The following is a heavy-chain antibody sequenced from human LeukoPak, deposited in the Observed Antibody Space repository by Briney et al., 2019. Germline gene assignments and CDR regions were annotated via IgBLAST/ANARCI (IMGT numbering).Heavy chain of an antibody. D-gene: IGHD3-3*01. J-gene: IGHJ4*02. CDR3: TRGSDTVFGVSRDGFDY. CDR1: GFTFGDYV. V-gene: IGHV3-49*03. Sequence: GSLRLSCTASGFTFGDYVVSWFRQAPGKGLEWVGFIRSKAYGGTTEYAASVEGRFTISRDDSKSIAYLQMNSLKTEDTGVYYCTRGSDTVFGVSRDGFDYWGQGTLVTVSS. CDR2: IRSKAYGGTT.